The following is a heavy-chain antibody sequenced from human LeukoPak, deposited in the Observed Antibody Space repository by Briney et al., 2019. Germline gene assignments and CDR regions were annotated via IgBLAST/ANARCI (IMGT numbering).Heavy chain of an antibody. CDR2: IYYSGST. V-gene: IGHV4-39*07. Sequence: ASETLSLTCTVSGGSISSSSYYWGWIRQPPGKGLEWIGSIYYSGSTNYNPSLKSRVTISVDTSKNQFSLKLSSVTAADTAVYYCARDSRDVPDAFDIWGQGTMVTVSS. J-gene: IGHJ3*02. D-gene: IGHD6-6*01. CDR1: GGSISSSSYY. CDR3: ARDSRDVPDAFDI.